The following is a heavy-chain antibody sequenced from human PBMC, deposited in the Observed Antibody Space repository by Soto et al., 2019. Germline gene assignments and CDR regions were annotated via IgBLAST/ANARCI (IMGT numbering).Heavy chain of an antibody. D-gene: IGHD4-4*01. V-gene: IGHV4-30-2*01. CDR1: GGSISSGGYS. J-gene: IGHJ4*02. Sequence: QLQLQESGSGLVKPSQTLSLTCAVSGGSISSGGYSWSWIRQPPGKGLEWIGYIYHSGSTYYNPYLKSRVXXXVXXSENQFSLKLSSVTAADTAVYYCARGMTTVTTLDYWGQGTLVTVSS. CDR2: IYHSGST. CDR3: ARGMTTVTTLDY.